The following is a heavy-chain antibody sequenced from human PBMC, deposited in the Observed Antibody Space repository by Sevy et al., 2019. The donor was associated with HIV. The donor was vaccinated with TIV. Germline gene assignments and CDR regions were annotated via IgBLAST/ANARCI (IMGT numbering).Heavy chain of an antibody. J-gene: IGHJ4*02. Sequence: SETLSLTCTVSGGSISSGSYYWSWIRQPAGKGLEWIGRIYPSGSTNYNPSLKSRVTISVDTSKNQFSLKLGSVTAADTAVYYCARDLLPGSWSPPGYWGQGTLVTVSS. CDR2: IYPSGST. CDR1: GGSISSGSYY. D-gene: IGHD2-8*02. V-gene: IGHV4-61*02. CDR3: ARDLLPGSWSPPGY.